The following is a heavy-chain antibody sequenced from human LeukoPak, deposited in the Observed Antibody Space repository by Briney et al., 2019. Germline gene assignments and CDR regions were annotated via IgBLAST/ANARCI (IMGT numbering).Heavy chain of an antibody. CDR1: GGSFSGYY. CDR3: ARVSYGPQVD. CDR2: INHSGST. D-gene: IGHD2-15*01. J-gene: IGHJ4*02. V-gene: IGHV4-34*01. Sequence: SETLSLTCAVYGGSFSGYYWSWIRQPPGKGLEWIGEINHSGSTNYNPSLKSRVTISVDTSKNQFSLKLSSVTAADTAVYYCARVSYGPQVDWGQGTLVTVSS.